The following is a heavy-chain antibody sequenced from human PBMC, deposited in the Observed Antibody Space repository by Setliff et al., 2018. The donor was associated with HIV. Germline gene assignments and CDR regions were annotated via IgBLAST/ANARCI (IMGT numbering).Heavy chain of an antibody. D-gene: IGHD6-19*01. J-gene: IGHJ6*02. Sequence: ASVKVSCKASGYTFTSYAMHWVRQAPGQRLEWMGWISPNFGHTKYAQKFLDRVTMTIDTATSRACMELRSLRSDDTAVYFCARLGSGWSDSYYYAMDIWGQGTTVTVS. CDR2: ISPNFGHT. CDR3: ARLGSGWSDSYYYAMDI. CDR1: GYTFTSYA. V-gene: IGHV1-3*01.